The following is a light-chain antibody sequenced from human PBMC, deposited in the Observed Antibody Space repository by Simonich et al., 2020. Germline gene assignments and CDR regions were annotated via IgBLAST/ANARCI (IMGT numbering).Light chain of an antibody. CDR1: QCISSD. CDR2: AAS. Sequence: AIRMTQSPSSLSASTGNRVTITCRASQCISSDLACYQQKPGKAPKLLIYAASTLQSGVPSRFSGSGSGTDFTLTISCLQSEDFATYYCQQYYSYPYTFGQGTKLEIK. V-gene: IGKV1-8*01. J-gene: IGKJ2*01. CDR3: QQYYSYPYT.